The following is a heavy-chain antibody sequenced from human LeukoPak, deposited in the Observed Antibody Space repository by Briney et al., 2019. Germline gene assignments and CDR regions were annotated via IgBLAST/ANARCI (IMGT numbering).Heavy chain of an antibody. V-gene: IGHV3-23*01. CDR1: GFTFSSYA. J-gene: IGHJ4*02. Sequence: GGSLRLSCAVSGFTFSSYAMSCVRQAPGRWLEWVSAISGSGGSTYYADSVEGRFTISRDNSKNTLYLQMNSLRAEDTAVYYCAKGLDIVATIPLLAYWCRGTLVIASS. CDR2: ISGSGGST. CDR3: AKGLDIVATIPLLAY. D-gene: IGHD5-12*01.